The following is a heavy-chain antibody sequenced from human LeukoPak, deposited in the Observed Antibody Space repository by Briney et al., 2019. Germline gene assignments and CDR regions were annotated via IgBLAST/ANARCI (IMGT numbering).Heavy chain of an antibody. D-gene: IGHD6-19*01. CDR3: ARGYSSGWYSD. CDR1: GFTFSSYA. CDR2: ISYDGSNK. J-gene: IGHJ4*02. V-gene: IGHV3-30-3*01. Sequence: TGGSLRLSCAASGFTFSSYAMHWVRQAPGKGLEWVAVISYDGSNKYYADSVKGRFTISRDNSKNTLYLQMNSLRAEDTAVYYCARGYSSGWYSDWGQGTLVTVSS.